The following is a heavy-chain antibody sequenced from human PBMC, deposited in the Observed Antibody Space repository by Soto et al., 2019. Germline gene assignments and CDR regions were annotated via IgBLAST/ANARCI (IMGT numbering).Heavy chain of an antibody. CDR2: ISYEGSEK. CDR3: VKDKGAAAGFDY. CDR1: GFTFSNNG. Sequence: PVGSLRLSCAASGFTFSNNGMHWVRQAPGKGLEWMGVISYEGSEKYYAGSVKGRFTISRDNSKNTLYLQMDTLRAEDTAIYYCVKDKGAAAGFDYWGQGILVTVSS. J-gene: IGHJ4*02. V-gene: IGHV3-30*18. D-gene: IGHD6-13*01.